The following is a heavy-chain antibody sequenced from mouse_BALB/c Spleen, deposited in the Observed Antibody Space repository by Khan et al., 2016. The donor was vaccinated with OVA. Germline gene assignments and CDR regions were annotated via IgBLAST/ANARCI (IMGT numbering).Heavy chain of an antibody. CDR3: ARDSYGYMGYFDY. CDR1: GFTFSSFG. D-gene: IGHD1-2*01. CDR2: ISSGSNTT. J-gene: IGHJ2*01. V-gene: IGHV5-17*02. Sequence: EVQLVESGGGLVQPGGSRKLSCAASGFTFSSFGMHWVRQAPEKGLEWVAYISSGSNTTYYAATLKGRFTISRDNPKNTLVLQMTSLRSEDTAMYYCARDSYGYMGYFDYWGQGTTLTVSS.